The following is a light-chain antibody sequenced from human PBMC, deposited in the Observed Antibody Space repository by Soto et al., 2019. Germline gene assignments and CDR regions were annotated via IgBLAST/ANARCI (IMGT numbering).Light chain of an antibody. CDR2: DAS. CDR3: QQYDNLPAIT. V-gene: IGKV1-33*01. J-gene: IGKJ5*01. Sequence: DIQMTQYPSSLSASVGDSVTITCQASQDISNYLNWYQQKPGKAPKLLIYDASNLETGVPSRFSGSGSGTDFTFTISSLQPEDIATYYCQQYDNLPAITFGQGTRLEIK. CDR1: QDISNY.